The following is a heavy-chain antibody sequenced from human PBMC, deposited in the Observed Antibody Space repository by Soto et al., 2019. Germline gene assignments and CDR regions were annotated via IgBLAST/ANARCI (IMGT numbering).Heavy chain of an antibody. CDR2: VDPRDGST. Sequence: QVQLVQSGAEMKRPGASVILSCKASGYIFTTYSIHWVRQTAGQGLEWMAKVDPRDGSTGYAQKFRGRVSMAWDTSTGTVSMEVTSLTSDDTAAYYCARLRSSGREFDYWGQGTQVTVSS. CDR3: ARLRSSGREFDY. J-gene: IGHJ4*02. D-gene: IGHD6-25*01. V-gene: IGHV1-46*01. CDR1: GYIFTTYS.